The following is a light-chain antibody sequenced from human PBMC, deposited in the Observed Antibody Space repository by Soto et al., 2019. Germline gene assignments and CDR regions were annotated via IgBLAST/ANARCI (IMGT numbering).Light chain of an antibody. CDR1: QSLVNSDGNTY. CDR3: MQGSHWPRT. J-gene: IGKJ1*01. Sequence: EVVMTQSPLSLPVTLGQPASISCRSSQSLVNSDGNTYLNWFHQRPGQSPRRLIYKVSNRDSGVPDRFDGRGSGTDFTLRISRVEAEDVGVYYCMQGSHWPRTFGQGTRVEIK. V-gene: IGKV2-30*01. CDR2: KVS.